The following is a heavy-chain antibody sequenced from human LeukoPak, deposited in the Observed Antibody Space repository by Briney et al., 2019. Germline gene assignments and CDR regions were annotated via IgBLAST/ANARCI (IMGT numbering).Heavy chain of an antibody. CDR2: INQDQNEI. CDR1: GFTFSNYW. V-gene: IGHV3-7*01. D-gene: IGHD3-10*02. CDR3: AELGITMIGGV. J-gene: IGHJ6*04. Sequence: GGSLRLSCAASGFTFSNYWMTWVRQAPGKGLEWVASINQDQNEIHYVDSVKGRFTISRDNAKNSLYLQMNSLRAEDTAVYYCAELGITMIGGVWGKGTTVTISS.